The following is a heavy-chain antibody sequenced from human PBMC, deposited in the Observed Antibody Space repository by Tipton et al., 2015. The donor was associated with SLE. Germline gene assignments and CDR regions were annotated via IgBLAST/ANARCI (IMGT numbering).Heavy chain of an antibody. CDR3: ARALNWYFDL. CDR2: ISYDGSNK. Sequence: SLRLSCAASGFTFSSYGMHWVRQAPGKGLEWVAVISYDGSNKYYADSVKGRFTISRDNSKNTLYLQMNSLRAEDTAVYYCARALNWYFDLWGRGTLVTVSS. J-gene: IGHJ2*01. CDR1: GFTFSSYG. V-gene: IGHV3-30*03.